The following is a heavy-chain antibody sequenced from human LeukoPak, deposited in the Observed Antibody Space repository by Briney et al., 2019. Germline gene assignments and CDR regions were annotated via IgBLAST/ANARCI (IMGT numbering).Heavy chain of an antibody. D-gene: IGHD3-22*01. CDR2: IRYDGSNK. J-gene: IGHJ3*02. Sequence: GGSLRLSCAASGFTFSSYGMHWVRQAPGKGLEWVAFIRYDGSNKYYADSVKGRFTISRDNSKNTLYLQMNSLRAEDTAVYYCAKEKGGRYYDSSGSDAFDIWGQGTMVTVSS. V-gene: IGHV3-30*02. CDR3: AKEKGGRYYDSSGSDAFDI. CDR1: GFTFSSYG.